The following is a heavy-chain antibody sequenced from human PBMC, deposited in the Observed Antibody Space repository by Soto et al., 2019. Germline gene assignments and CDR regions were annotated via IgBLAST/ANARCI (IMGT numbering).Heavy chain of an antibody. J-gene: IGHJ6*02. CDR2: IYYSGST. CDR3: ARVGSSCHSGGCYYYYGLGV. CDR1: GDSVGNGPYY. Sequence: QVRLQESGPGLVKPSETLSLSCLVSGDSVGNGPYYWSWIRQSPGEGLEWIAYIYYSGSTNVNPSLESRVTISIDRSKNQFFLELRSVTAADAAVYFCARVGSSCHSGGCYYYYGLGVWGQGTTVAISS. V-gene: IGHV4-61*01. D-gene: IGHD1-26*01.